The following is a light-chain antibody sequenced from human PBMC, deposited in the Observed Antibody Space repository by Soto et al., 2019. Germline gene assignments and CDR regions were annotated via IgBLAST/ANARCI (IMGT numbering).Light chain of an antibody. V-gene: IGKV3-11*01. CDR2: DAS. CDR3: QQRSNWPLT. J-gene: IGKJ4*01. CDR1: QSVGSY. Sequence: EIVLTQSPATLSLSPGERVTLSCRASQSVGSYLAWYQQKPGQAPRLLIYDASNRDTGIPARFSGSGSGTDFSLTISSLEPEDFAVSYCQQRSNWPLTFGGGTTVEIK.